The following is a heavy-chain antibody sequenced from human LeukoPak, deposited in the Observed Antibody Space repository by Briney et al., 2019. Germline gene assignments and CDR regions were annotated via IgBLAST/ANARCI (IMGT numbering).Heavy chain of an antibody. D-gene: IGHD3-3*01. CDR3: ARDPYYDFWSGYPYYYYYGMDV. CDR1: GFTFSSYS. J-gene: IGHJ6*02. V-gene: IGHV3-48*02. CDR2: ISSSSSTI. Sequence: GGSLRLSCAASGFTFSSYSMNWVRQAPGKGLEWVSHISSSSSTIYYADSVKGRFTISRDNAKNSLYLQMNSLRDEDTAVYYCARDPYYDFWSGYPYYYYYGMDVWGQGTTVTVSS.